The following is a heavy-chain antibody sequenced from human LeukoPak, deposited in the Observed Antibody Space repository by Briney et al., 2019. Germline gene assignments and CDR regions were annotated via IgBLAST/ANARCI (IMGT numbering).Heavy chain of an antibody. D-gene: IGHD6-13*01. Sequence: PSQTLSLTCAISGDSVSSNTPAWNWIRQSPSRGLEWLGRTYYRSKWYNDYAVSVRSRITINPDTAKNQFSLQLNSVTPEDTAVYYCARQQRGALDYWGQGTLVTVSS. J-gene: IGHJ4*02. CDR2: TYYRSKWYN. CDR1: GDSVSSNTPA. CDR3: ARQQRGALDY. V-gene: IGHV6-1*01.